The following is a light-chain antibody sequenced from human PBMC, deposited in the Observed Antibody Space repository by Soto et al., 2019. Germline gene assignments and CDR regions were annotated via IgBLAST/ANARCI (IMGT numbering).Light chain of an antibody. CDR3: QAWDSSTSQVV. CDR1: KLGDKY. V-gene: IGLV3-1*01. CDR2: QDS. J-gene: IGLJ2*01. Sequence: SYELTQPPSVSVSPGQTASITCSGDKLGDKYACWYQQKPGQSPVLVIYQDSKRPSGIPERFSGSNSGNTATLTISGTQAMDEADYYCQAWDSSTSQVVFGGGTKVTV.